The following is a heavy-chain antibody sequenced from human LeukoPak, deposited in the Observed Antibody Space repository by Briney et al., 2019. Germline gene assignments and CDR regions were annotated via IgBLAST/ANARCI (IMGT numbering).Heavy chain of an antibody. D-gene: IGHD6-13*01. V-gene: IGHV4-4*02. CDR2: TYHSGST. CDR1: GGSISSSNW. J-gene: IGHJ4*02. CDR3: ARDRGIAAAGTVSTPPDY. Sequence: PSGTLSLTCAVSGGSISSSNWWSWVRRPPGKGLGGIGETYHSGSTNYNPSLKSRVTISVDKSKNQFSLKLSSVTAADTAVYYCARDRGIAAAGTVSTPPDYWGQGTLVAVSS.